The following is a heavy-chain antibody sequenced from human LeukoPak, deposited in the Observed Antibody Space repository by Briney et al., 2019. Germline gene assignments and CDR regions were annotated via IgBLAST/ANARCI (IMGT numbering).Heavy chain of an antibody. CDR2: ISSSSSYI. CDR1: GFTFSSYS. CDR3: ARDVGIGGSYYPQPFDY. Sequence: GSLRLSCAASGFTFSSYSMNWVRQAPGKGLEWVSSISSSSSYIYYADSVKGRFTISRDNAKNSLYLQMNSLRAEDTAVYYCARDVGIGGSYYPQPFDYWGQGTLVTVSS. J-gene: IGHJ4*02. D-gene: IGHD1-26*01. V-gene: IGHV3-21*01.